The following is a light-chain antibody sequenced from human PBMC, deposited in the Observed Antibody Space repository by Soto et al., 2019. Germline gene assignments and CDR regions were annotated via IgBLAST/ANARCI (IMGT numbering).Light chain of an antibody. CDR1: ASISNY. Sequence: DFPMTHSPSSLSPSAGYRLTFTCRASASISNYLNWYQQTPGKAPNLLIYAAPSLQSGVPSRFSGSGSGTDFTLTISSLQPEDFATYYCQQSYSTPFTFGGGTKVDIK. CDR2: AAP. CDR3: QQSYSTPFT. V-gene: IGKV1-39*01. J-gene: IGKJ4*01.